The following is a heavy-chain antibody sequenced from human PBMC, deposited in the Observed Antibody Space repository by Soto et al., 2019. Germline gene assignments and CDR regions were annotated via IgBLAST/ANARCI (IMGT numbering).Heavy chain of an antibody. D-gene: IGHD2-2*02. V-gene: IGHV1-69*13. CDR2: IIPIFGTA. CDR1: GGTFSSYA. Sequence: SVKVSCKASGGTFSSYAISWVRQAPGQGLEWMGGIIPIFGTANYAQKFQGRVTITADESTSTAYMELSSLRSEDTAVYYCARGYCSSTSCYIWDNWFDPWGQGTLVTVSS. CDR3: ARGYCSSTSCYIWDNWFDP. J-gene: IGHJ5*02.